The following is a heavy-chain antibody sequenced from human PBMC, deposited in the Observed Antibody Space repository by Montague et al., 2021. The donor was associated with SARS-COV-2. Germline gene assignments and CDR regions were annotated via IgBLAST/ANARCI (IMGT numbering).Heavy chain of an antibody. CDR2: IYHTGST. J-gene: IGHJ4*02. V-gene: IGHV4-4*02. CDR1: GGAISTENG. CDR3: ARKGSGRSDLAY. D-gene: IGHD1-26*01. Sequence: SETLSLTCVGSGGAISTENGRAWVRPPAGKGLGRVGAIYHTGSTKYKPSLKRLVIMSVDKSWNQFSLRLTSVTAADTAIYYCARKGSGRSDLAYWGQGTLVTVSS.